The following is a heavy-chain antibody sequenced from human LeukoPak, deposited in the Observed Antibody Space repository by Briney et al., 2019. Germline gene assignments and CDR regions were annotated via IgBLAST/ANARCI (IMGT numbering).Heavy chain of an antibody. V-gene: IGHV1-18*01. D-gene: IGHD1-26*01. Sequence: GASVKVSCKGSDYTFTSYGISWVRQAPGQGLEWMGWISAYNGNTNYAQKFQGRVTMTRDTSTSTVYMELSSLISEETSMYICARNLVGLLIYYYGMDVWGQGTTVTVSS. J-gene: IGHJ6*02. CDR3: ARNLVGLLIYYYGMDV. CDR1: DYTFTSYG. CDR2: ISAYNGNT.